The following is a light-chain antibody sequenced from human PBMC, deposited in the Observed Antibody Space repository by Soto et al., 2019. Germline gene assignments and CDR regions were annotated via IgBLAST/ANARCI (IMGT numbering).Light chain of an antibody. CDR2: KAS. Sequence: DIQMTQSPSAMSASVGDRVTITCRASQGISNYLDWFQQKPGKAPNLLIHKASHLESGVPSRFSGSGSGTEFTLTISSLQPGDFATYYCQHYNTYPWTFGQGTKVDIK. V-gene: IGKV1-17*03. J-gene: IGKJ1*01. CDR3: QHYNTYPWT. CDR1: QGISNY.